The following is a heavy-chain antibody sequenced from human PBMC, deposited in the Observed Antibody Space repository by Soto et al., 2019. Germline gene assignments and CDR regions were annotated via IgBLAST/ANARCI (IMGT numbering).Heavy chain of an antibody. V-gene: IGHV2-5*02. CDR2: IYWDDDR. Sequence: QITLKESGPTLVKPTQTLTLTCTFYGFSLRNSGLGVGWIRQPPGKALEWLAFIYWDDDRRYSPSLKSRLTITKDTSKNQVVLTMNNMDPVDTATYYCAHRATLGSRWDTGYLDYWGQGTLVTVSS. J-gene: IGHJ4*02. CDR1: GFSLRNSGLG. D-gene: IGHD6-13*01. CDR3: AHRATLGSRWDTGYLDY.